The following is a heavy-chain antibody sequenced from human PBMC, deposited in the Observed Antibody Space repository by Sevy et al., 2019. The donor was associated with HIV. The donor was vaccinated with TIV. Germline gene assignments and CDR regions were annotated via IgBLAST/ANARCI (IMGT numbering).Heavy chain of an antibody. V-gene: IGHV3-7*03. Sequence: GGSLRLSCAASGFTFSSYWMSWVRQAPGKGLEWVANIKQDGSKKYYVDSVKGRLTISRDNAKNSLYLQMNSLRVEETAVYYCVRDSLVVVGAPQLAYYYYTDVWGKGTTVTVSS. CDR2: IKQDGSKK. J-gene: IGHJ6*03. CDR1: GFTFSSYW. CDR3: VRDSLVVVGAPQLAYYYYTDV. D-gene: IGHD2-15*01.